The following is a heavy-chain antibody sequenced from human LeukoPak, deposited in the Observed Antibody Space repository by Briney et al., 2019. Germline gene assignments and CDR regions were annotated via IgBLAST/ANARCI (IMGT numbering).Heavy chain of an antibody. CDR2: IYYSGST. CDR1: GGSISSSSYY. V-gene: IGHV4-39*07. CDR3: ARGRSSGYYTEFDY. Sequence: PSETLSLTCTVSGGSISSSSYYWGWIRQPPGKGLEWIGSIYYSGSTYYNPSLKSRVTISVDTSKNQFSLKLSSVTAADTAVYYCARGRSSGYYTEFDYWGQGTLVTVSS. D-gene: IGHD3-22*01. J-gene: IGHJ4*02.